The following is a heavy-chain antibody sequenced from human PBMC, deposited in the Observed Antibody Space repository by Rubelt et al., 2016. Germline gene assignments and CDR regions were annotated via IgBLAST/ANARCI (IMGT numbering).Heavy chain of an antibody. Sequence: EVQLVESGGGLIQPGGSLRLSCAASGFTVSSNYMSWVRQAPGKGLDWVSVIYSGGNTYYADSVKGRFTIARDNSKNTRYVQVNRVRAEDTAVYYCAGVVTANGFDPGGQGTLVTVSS. CDR1: GFTVSSNY. CDR3: AGVVTANGFDP. J-gene: IGHJ5*02. CDR2: IYSGGNT. V-gene: IGHV3-53*01. D-gene: IGHD2-21*02.